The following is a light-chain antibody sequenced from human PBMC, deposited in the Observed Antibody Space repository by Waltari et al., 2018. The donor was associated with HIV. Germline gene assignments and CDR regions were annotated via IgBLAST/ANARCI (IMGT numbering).Light chain of an antibody. J-gene: IGLJ3*02. V-gene: IGLV1-47*02. Sequence: QSVLTQPPSAAATPGQRVTISCSGRSPNIGRTFSSWYQQLPGGTPKLCIYSDNHRPSGTPDRFSASKSGTSASLAISGLRSEDEGHYYCAAWDDTLSGRVFGGGTKVTVL. CDR1: SPNIGRTF. CDR2: SDN. CDR3: AAWDDTLSGRV.